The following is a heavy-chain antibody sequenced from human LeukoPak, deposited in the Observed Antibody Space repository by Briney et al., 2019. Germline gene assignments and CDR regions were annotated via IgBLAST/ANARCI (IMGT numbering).Heavy chain of an antibody. V-gene: IGHV3-21*01. CDR1: GFTFSSYS. J-gene: IGHJ6*03. Sequence: PGGSLRLSCAASGFTFSSYSMNWVRQAPGKGLEWVSSISSSSSYMYYADSVKGRFTISRDNAKNSLYLQMNSLRAEDTAVYYCARGIPYYYYYMDVWGKGTTVTVSS. CDR2: ISSSSSYM. CDR3: ARGIPYYYYYMDV. D-gene: IGHD2-21*01.